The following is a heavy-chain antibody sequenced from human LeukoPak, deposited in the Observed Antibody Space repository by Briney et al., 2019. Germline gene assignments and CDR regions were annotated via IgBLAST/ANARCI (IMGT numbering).Heavy chain of an antibody. J-gene: IGHJ3*02. Sequence: ASVKVSCKASGYTFTSYDINWVRQATGQGLEWMGWMNPNSGNTGYAQKFQGRVTMTRNTSISTAYMELSSLRSEDTAVYYCARGRPERDAFDTWGQGTLVTVSS. D-gene: IGHD1-1*01. CDR2: MNPNSGNT. CDR1: GYTFTSYD. CDR3: ARGRPERDAFDT. V-gene: IGHV1-8*01.